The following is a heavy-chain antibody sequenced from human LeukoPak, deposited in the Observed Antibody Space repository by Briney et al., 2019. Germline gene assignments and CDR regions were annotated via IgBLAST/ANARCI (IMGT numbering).Heavy chain of an antibody. V-gene: IGHV3-73*01. J-gene: IGHJ4*02. D-gene: IGHD2-2*01. CDR3: VAYCSSTICHGE. CDR1: GFTFSGSA. CDR2: IRGKANDYAT. Sequence: GGSLRLSCAASGFTFSGSAIHWVRQSSGKGLEWVGRIRGKANDYATSYAASVKGRFTISRDDSKNTAYLQMNSLKTEDTAVYYCVAYCSSTICHGEWGQGALVTVSS.